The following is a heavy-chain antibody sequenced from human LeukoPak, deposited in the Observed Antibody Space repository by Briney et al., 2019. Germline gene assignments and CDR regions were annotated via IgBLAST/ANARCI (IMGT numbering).Heavy chain of an antibody. CDR1: GFTVSSNY. CDR2: MYTGGST. J-gene: IGHJ4*02. CDR3: AGDKTTGGWYEFDY. V-gene: IGHV3-53*01. Sequence: GGSLRLSCAASGFTVSSNYMSWVRQAPGKGLEWVSLMYTGGSTYYADSVKGRFTISRDTSKNTVSLQMNSLRAEDTAVYYCAGDKTTGGWYEFDYWGQGTLVTVSS. D-gene: IGHD6-19*01.